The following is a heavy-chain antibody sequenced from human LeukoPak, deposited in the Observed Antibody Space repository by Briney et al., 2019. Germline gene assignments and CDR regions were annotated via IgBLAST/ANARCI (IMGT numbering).Heavy chain of an antibody. CDR2: INPNSGGT. CDR3: ARDYTYSYDAFDI. D-gene: IGHD5-18*01. Sequence: ASVKVSCKASGYTFTGYYMHWVRQAPGQGLEWMGWINPNSGGTNYAQKFQGRVTMTRDTSISTAYMELSRLRSDDTAVYYCARDYTYSYDAFDIWGQGTMVTVSS. J-gene: IGHJ3*02. CDR1: GYTFTGYY. V-gene: IGHV1-2*02.